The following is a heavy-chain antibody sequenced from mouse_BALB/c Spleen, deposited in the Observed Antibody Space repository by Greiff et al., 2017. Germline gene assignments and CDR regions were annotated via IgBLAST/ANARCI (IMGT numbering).Heavy chain of an antibody. CDR3: ARGDLKYGSSYWFAY. V-gene: IGHV1-14*01. D-gene: IGHD1-1*01. CDR1: GYTFTSYV. CDR2: INPYNDGT. Sequence: VQLKQSGPELVKPGASVKMSCKASGYTFTSYVMHWVKQKPGQGLEWIGYINPYNDGTKYNEKFKGKATLTSDKSSSTAYMELSSLTSEDSAVYYCARGDLKYGSSYWFAYWGQGTLVTVSA. J-gene: IGHJ3*01.